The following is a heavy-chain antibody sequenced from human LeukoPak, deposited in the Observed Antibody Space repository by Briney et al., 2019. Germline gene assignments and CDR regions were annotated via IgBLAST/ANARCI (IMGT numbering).Heavy chain of an antibody. V-gene: IGHV3-74*01. Sequence: ETLSLTCTVSGGSITSTSSYWGWIRQPPGKGLEWVSRINSDGSRTSYADSVKGRFTISRDNAKNTLYLQMNSLRAEATAVYYCARGPMVRTNLFDYWGQGTLVTVSS. CDR2: INSDGSRT. CDR1: GGSITSTSSY. D-gene: IGHD3-10*01. CDR3: ARGPMVRTNLFDY. J-gene: IGHJ4*02.